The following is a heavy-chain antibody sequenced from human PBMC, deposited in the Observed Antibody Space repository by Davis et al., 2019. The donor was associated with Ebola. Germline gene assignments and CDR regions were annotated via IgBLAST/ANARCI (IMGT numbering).Heavy chain of an antibody. D-gene: IGHD6-6*01. CDR2: IIPILGIA. V-gene: IGHV1-69*04. CDR1: GGTFSSYT. CDR3: ARDLPVAARPNDDY. Sequence: SVNVSCKASGGTFSSYTISWVRQAPGQGLEWMGRIIPILGIANYAQKFQGRVTITADKSTSTAYMELSSLRSEDTAVYYCARDLPVAARPNDDYWGQGTLVTVSS. J-gene: IGHJ4*02.